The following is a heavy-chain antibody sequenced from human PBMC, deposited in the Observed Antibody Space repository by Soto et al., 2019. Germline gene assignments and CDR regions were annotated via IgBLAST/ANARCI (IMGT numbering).Heavy chain of an antibody. D-gene: IGHD3-3*01. J-gene: IGHJ4*02. V-gene: IGHV3-11*01. CDR1: GDSLGSYY. CDR2: ISSLDLSI. CDR3: TRVSATGGHVNGRDYLDH. Sequence: LSLTCTVSGDSLGSYYWSWIRQPPGKGLEWVSSISSLDLSIYYADSLTGLFTMFRDNAKNSLFLHMSALRTADTAVYYSTRVSATGGHVNGRDYLDHWGLGTRVPVS.